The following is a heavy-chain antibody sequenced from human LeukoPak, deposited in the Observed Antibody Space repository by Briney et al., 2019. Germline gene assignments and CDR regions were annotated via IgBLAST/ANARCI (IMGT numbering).Heavy chain of an antibody. CDR1: GGSISSNY. J-gene: IGHJ2*01. Sequence: PSETLSLTCTVSGGSISSNYWSWIRQPPGKELEWIGCIHYSGSTNYNPSLKSRVTISVDTSKNQFSLKLSSVTAADTAVYYCGRHGEEGILSYWYFDLWGRGTLVTVSS. CDR2: IHYSGST. V-gene: IGHV4-59*08. CDR3: GRHGEEGILSYWYFDL. D-gene: IGHD7-27*01.